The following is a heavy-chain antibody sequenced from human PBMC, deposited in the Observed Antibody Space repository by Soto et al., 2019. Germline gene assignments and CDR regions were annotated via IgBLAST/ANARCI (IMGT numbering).Heavy chain of an antibody. CDR3: ARESPTGKYYDFWSGYYSDYTTRDSYYYYGMDV. J-gene: IGHJ6*02. V-gene: IGHV4-38-2*02. D-gene: IGHD3-3*01. CDR1: GYSISSGYY. CDR2: IYHSGST. Sequence: SETLSLTCAVSGYSISSGYYWGWIRQPPGKGLEWIGSIYHSGSTYYNPSLKSRVTISVDTSKNQFSLKLSSVTAADTAVYYCARESPTGKYYDFWSGYYSDYTTRDSYYYYGMDVCGQGTTVTVSS.